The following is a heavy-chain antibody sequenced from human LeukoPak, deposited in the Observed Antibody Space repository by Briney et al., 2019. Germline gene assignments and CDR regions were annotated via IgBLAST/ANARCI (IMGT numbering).Heavy chain of an antibody. CDR1: GGSISPYY. D-gene: IGHD4-17*01. Sequence: PSETLSLTCTVSGGSISPYYWSWIRQPAGKGLEWIGRIYTTGSTNYNPPLKSRVTMSVDTSRNQFSLKLSSVTAADTAMYYCARNSRYGEFDYWGQGTLVTVSS. J-gene: IGHJ4*02. V-gene: IGHV4-4*07. CDR3: ARNSRYGEFDY. CDR2: IYTTGST.